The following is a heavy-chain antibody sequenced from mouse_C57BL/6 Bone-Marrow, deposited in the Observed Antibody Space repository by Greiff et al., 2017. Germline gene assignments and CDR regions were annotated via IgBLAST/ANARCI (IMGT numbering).Heavy chain of an antibody. D-gene: IGHD1-1*01. CDR1: GYTFTDYV. Sequence: QVTLKVSGPELVKPGASVKMSCKASGYTFTDYVISWVKQRTGQGLEWIGELFPGSGSTYYNEKFKGKATLTADKSSNTAYMQLSSLTSEDSAVYFCARGGYGTFAYWGQGTLVTVSA. V-gene: IGHV1-77*01. CDR2: LFPGSGST. CDR3: ARGGYGTFAY. J-gene: IGHJ3*01.